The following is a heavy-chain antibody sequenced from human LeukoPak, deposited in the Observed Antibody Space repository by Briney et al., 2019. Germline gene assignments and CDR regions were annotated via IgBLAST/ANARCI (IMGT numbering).Heavy chain of an antibody. Sequence: GGSLRLSCAASGFTFSSYSMNWVRQAPGKGLEWVSSISSSSSYIYYADSVKGRFTISRDNAKNPLYLQMNSLRAEDTAVYYCARADLGGSCLHWGQGTLVTVSS. D-gene: IGHD2-15*01. CDR1: GFTFSSYS. CDR3: ARADLGGSCLH. J-gene: IGHJ4*02. V-gene: IGHV3-21*01. CDR2: ISSSSSYI.